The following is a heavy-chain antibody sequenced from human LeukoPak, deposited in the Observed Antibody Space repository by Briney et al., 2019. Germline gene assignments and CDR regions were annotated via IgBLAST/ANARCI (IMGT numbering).Heavy chain of an antibody. D-gene: IGHD2-15*01. Sequence: ASVKVSCKASGYTFTGYYMHWVRQAPGQGREWMGRINPNSGGTNYAQKFQGRVTMTRYTSIITAYMELSRLRSADTALYYFAREDRGGCSGGSCYAPRKLGDYWGQGTLVTVSS. J-gene: IGHJ4*02. CDR2: INPNSGGT. CDR3: AREDRGGCSGGSCYAPRKLGDY. V-gene: IGHV1-2*06. CDR1: GYTFTGYY.